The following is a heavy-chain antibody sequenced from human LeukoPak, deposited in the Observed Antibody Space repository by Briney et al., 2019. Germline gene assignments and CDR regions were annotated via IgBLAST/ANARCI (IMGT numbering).Heavy chain of an antibody. CDR3: ARDRGRDTFDY. Sequence: PGGSLRLSCAGSGITFSTYWMHWVRQAPGKGLVWVSRINSEGSTISYADSVKGRFTISRDNAKNTLFLQMNSLRAEDTAVYYCARDRGRDTFDYWGQGTQVTVSS. J-gene: IGHJ4*02. D-gene: IGHD5-12*01. CDR2: INSEGSTI. CDR1: GITFSTYW. V-gene: IGHV3-74*01.